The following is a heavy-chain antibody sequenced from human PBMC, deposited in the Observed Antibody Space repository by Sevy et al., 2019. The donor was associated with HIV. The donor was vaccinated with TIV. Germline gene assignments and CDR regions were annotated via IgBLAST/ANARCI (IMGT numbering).Heavy chain of an antibody. J-gene: IGHJ4*02. CDR3: ARDLPHLLPWELSRGSDS. D-gene: IGHD1-26*01. CDR2: ISYDGLNK. Sequence: GGSLRLSCTASGFTFSDYAVHWVRQAPGKGLEWVAIISYDGLNKHYADSVQGRFTISRDNSKNTMYLQINSLRPEDTAVYYCARDLPHLLPWELSRGSDSWGQGTLVTVSS. V-gene: IGHV3-30*04. CDR1: GFTFSDYA.